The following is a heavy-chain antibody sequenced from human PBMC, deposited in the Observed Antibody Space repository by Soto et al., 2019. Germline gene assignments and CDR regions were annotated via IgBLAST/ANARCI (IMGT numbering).Heavy chain of an antibody. CDR3: ARGYCSSTSCFDP. CDR1: GGSISSGGYY. D-gene: IGHD2-2*01. Sequence: SETLSLTCSISGGSISSGGYYWSWIRQHPGKGLEWIGYIYYSGSTSYNPSLKSRVTISVDTSKNQFSLKLSSVTAADTAVYYCARGYCSSTSCFDPWGQGTLVTVSS. J-gene: IGHJ5*02. CDR2: IYYSGST. V-gene: IGHV4-31*03.